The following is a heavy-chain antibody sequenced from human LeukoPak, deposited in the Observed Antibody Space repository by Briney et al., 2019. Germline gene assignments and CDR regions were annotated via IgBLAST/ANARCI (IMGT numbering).Heavy chain of an antibody. CDR1: GFTFNNYW. CDR3: ASHRVGIWN. CDR2: IKEDGSEK. Sequence: GGSLRLSCGASGFTFNNYWMSWVRQAPGKGLEWVANIKEDGSEKYYVDSVRGRFTISRDNAKNSLYLQMNSLRAEDTALYYCASHRVGIWNWGLGTQVTVSS. V-gene: IGHV3-7*01. D-gene: IGHD6-13*01. J-gene: IGHJ4*02.